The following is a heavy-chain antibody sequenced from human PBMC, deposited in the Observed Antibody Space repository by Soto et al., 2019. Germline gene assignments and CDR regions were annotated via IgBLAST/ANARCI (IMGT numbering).Heavy chain of an antibody. CDR3: ASIAVAGHYGMDV. CDR2: ISSSSSYI. J-gene: IGHJ6*02. CDR1: GFTFSSYS. Sequence: EVQLVESGGGLVKPGGSLRLSCAASGFTFSSYSMNWVRQAPGKGLEWVSSISSSSSYIYYADSVKGRFTISRDNAKNSLYLKMNSLRAEDTAVYYCASIAVAGHYGMDVWGQGTTVTVSS. V-gene: IGHV3-21*01. D-gene: IGHD6-19*01.